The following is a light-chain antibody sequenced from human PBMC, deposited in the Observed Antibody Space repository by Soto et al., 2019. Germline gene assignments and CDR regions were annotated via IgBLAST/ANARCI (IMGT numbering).Light chain of an antibody. V-gene: IGKV1-5*03. J-gene: IGKJ1*01. CDR1: QTISSW. CDR2: KAS. CDR3: QHYNSYSEA. Sequence: DFQMTQSPSTLSASAGDRVTITCRASQTISSWLAWYQQKPGKAPKLLIYKASTLKSGVPSRFSGSGSGTEFTLTISSLQPDDFATYYCQHYNSYSEAFGQGTKVDIK.